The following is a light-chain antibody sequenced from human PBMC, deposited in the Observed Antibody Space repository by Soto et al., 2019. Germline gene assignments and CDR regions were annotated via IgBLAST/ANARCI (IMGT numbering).Light chain of an antibody. J-gene: IGKJ3*01. V-gene: IGKV3-20*01. CDR3: QQFGSSPGFT. CDR2: AAS. CDR1: QSINNRY. Sequence: EIVLTQSPGTLSLSPGERATLSCRASQSINNRYLAWYQQKPGQAPRLLIYAASSRATGIPDRFSGSGSGTNFTLTISSLEPDDLAVYYCQQFGSSPGFTFGPGTKVDIK.